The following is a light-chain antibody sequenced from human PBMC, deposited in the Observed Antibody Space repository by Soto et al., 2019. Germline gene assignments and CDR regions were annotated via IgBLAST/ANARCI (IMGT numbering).Light chain of an antibody. CDR3: QLYFNPFPT. Sequence: DTQMTQSPSTLSASVGDRVTITCRASKSISSWLAWYQPRPGRDPQLLIYKATTLKSGVPSRVSVGGSRTEFSLTIRILQPDDFATYYCQLYFNPFPTFGQDTKVEI. CDR1: KSISSW. CDR2: KAT. J-gene: IGKJ1*01. V-gene: IGKV1-5*03.